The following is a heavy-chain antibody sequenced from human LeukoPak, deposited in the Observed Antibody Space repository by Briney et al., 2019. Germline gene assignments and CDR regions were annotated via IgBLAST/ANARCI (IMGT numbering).Heavy chain of an antibody. CDR1: GFIFSNYW. CDR3: TRTMGVTPFDN. Sequence: PGGSLRLSCTASGFIFSNYWMSWVRQAPGKGLEWVANIKPDGSEKFYVGSVKGRFTISRDNAESSLHLQMNSLRAEDTSVYFCTRTMGVTPFDNWGQGTLVTVSS. D-gene: IGHD1-26*01. V-gene: IGHV3-7*01. J-gene: IGHJ4*02. CDR2: IKPDGSEK.